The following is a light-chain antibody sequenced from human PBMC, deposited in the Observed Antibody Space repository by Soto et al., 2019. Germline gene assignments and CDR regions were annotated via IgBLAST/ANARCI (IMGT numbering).Light chain of an antibody. CDR3: QQSYSTPPA. Sequence: DLHMTQSPSSLSASVGDRVTITCRASQSISSYLNWYQQKPGKAPKLLIYAASSLQSGVPSRFSGSGSGTDFTLTISSLQPEDFATYYCQQSYSTPPAFGQGTKVDIK. J-gene: IGKJ1*01. V-gene: IGKV1-39*01. CDR1: QSISSY. CDR2: AAS.